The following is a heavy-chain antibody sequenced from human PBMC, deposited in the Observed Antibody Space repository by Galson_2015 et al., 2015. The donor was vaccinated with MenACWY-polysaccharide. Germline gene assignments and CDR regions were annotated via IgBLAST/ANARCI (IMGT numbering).Heavy chain of an antibody. CDR3: ASKAAPRSSSGPIVY. J-gene: IGHJ4*02. Sequence: SLRLSCAASGFTFSNYGMHWVRQAPGKGLEWLTIISYDGSNQYYADSVKGRFTISRDNSKSTLYLEVSSLRPEDAAVYYCASKAAPRSSSGPIVYWGQGTLVTVSS. V-gene: IGHV3-30*03. D-gene: IGHD2-15*01. CDR1: GFTFSNYG. CDR2: ISYDGSNQ.